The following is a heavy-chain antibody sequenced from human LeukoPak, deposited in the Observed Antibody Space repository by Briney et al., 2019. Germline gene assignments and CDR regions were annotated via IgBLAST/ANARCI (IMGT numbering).Heavy chain of an antibody. V-gene: IGHV1-69*13. CDR3: ARDGHYGDYVSFDY. Sequence: ASVKVSCKASGGTFSSYAISWVRQAPGQGLEWMGGIIPIFGTANYAQKFQGRVTITADESTSTAYMELSSLRSEDTAVYHCARDGHYGDYVSFDYWGQGTLVTVSS. D-gene: IGHD4-17*01. CDR1: GGTFSSYA. J-gene: IGHJ4*02. CDR2: IIPIFGTA.